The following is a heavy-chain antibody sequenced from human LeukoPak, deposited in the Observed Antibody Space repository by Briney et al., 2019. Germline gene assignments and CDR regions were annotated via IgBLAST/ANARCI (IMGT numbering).Heavy chain of an antibody. V-gene: IGHV1-8*01. J-gene: IGHJ4*02. Sequence: ASVKVPCKASGYTFTSYDINWVRQATGQGLEWMGWMNPNSGNTGYAQKFQGRVSMTRNTSISTAYMELSSLRSEDTAVYYCARTVYGDYGDELDYWGQGTLVTVSS. CDR2: MNPNSGNT. CDR3: ARTVYGDYGDELDY. D-gene: IGHD4-17*01. CDR1: GYTFTSYD.